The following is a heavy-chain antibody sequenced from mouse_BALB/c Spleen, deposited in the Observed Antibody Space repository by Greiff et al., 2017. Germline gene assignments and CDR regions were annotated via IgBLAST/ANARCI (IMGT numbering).Heavy chain of an antibody. CDR2: INSNGGST. CDR3: ARDSPDYYGSSYAMDY. CDR1: GFTFSSYG. Sequence: DVKLVESGGGLVQPGGSLKLSCAASGFTFSSYGMSWVRQTPDKRLELVATINSNGGSTYYPDSVKGRFTISRDNAKNTLYLQMSSLKSEDTAMYYCARDSPDYYGSSYAMDYWGQGTSVTVSS. D-gene: IGHD1-1*01. J-gene: IGHJ4*01. V-gene: IGHV5-6-3*01.